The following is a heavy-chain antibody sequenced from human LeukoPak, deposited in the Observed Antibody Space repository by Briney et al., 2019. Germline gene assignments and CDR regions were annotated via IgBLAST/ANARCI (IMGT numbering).Heavy chain of an antibody. Sequence: SETLSLTCAVPGGSITSSSYYWGWIRQPPGKGLEWIGSISYSGGTYYNPSLKSRVTISVDKSKNQFSLKLSSVAAADTAVYYCAREAIAAAGRWFDPWGQGTLVTVSS. CDR1: GGSITSSSYY. CDR2: ISYSGGT. D-gene: IGHD6-13*01. V-gene: IGHV4-39*07. J-gene: IGHJ5*02. CDR3: AREAIAAAGRWFDP.